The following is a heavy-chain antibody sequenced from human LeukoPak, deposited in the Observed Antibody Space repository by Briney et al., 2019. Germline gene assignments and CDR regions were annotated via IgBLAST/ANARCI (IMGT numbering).Heavy chain of an antibody. D-gene: IGHD3-10*01. V-gene: IGHV1-3*01. CDR3: ARGSPTSKLLWFGNFDY. J-gene: IGHJ4*02. Sequence: KFQGRVTITRDTSASTAYMELSSLRSEDTAVYYCARGSPTSKLLWFGNFDYWGQGTLVTVSS.